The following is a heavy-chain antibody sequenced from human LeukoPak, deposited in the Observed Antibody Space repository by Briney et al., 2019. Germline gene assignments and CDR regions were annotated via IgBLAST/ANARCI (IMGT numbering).Heavy chain of an antibody. J-gene: IGHJ6*03. V-gene: IGHV1-69*05. D-gene: IGHD2-2*01. CDR1: GGTFSSYA. CDR3: ARGQPEDIAVVPAAMEADYYYYYMDV. CDR2: IIPIFGTA. Sequence: SVKVSCKASGGTFSSYAISWVRQAPGQGLEWMGGIIPIFGTANYAQKFQGRVTITTDESTSTAYMELSSLRSEDTAVYYCARGQPEDIAVVPAAMEADYYYYYMDVWGKGTTVTVSS.